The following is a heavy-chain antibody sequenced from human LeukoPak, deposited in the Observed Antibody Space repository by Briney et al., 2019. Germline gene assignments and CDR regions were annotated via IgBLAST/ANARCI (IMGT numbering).Heavy chain of an antibody. J-gene: IGHJ4*02. V-gene: IGHV4-4*02. CDR2: IYHSGST. D-gene: IGHD3-9*01. CDR3: ASRSGCIRRYFDY. CDR1: GGSISSSNW. Sequence: SGTLSLTCAVSGGSISSSNWWSWVRQPPGKGLEWIGEIYHSGSTNYNPSLKSRITISVDKSKNQFSLKVASVTAADTAVYYCASRSGCIRRYFDYWGQGTLVTVSS.